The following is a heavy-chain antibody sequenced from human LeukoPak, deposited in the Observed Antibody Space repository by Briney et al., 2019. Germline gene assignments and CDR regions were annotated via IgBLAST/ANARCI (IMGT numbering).Heavy chain of an antibody. CDR2: ISGSGGST. CDR3: AKGVYSSSWSTPPFDY. J-gene: IGHJ4*02. V-gene: IGHV3-23*01. CDR1: GFTFSSYA. Sequence: GGSLRLSCAASGFTFSSYAMSWVRQAPGKGLEWVSAISGSGGSTYYADSVKGRFTISRDNSKNTLYLQMNSLRAEDTAVYYCAKGVYSSSWSTPPFDYWGQGTLVTVSS. D-gene: IGHD6-13*01.